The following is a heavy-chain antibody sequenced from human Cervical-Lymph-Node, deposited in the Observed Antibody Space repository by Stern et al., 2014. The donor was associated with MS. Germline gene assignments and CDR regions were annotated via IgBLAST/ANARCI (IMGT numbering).Heavy chain of an antibody. CDR1: GFSVSTNGVG. J-gene: IGHJ5*02. CDR2: LYLDDGK. V-gene: IGHV2-5*02. CDR3: AHTIPRYFSGGSYYSANYFDP. Sequence: QVTLKESGPTLVKPTQTLTLTCTFSGFSVSTNGVGVGWIRQPPVKALEWLAVLYLDDGKRYNPSLQKRLTITKDTAPNPVDLLMTNIDPVDTATYFCAHTIPRYFSGGSYYSANYFDPWGPGTLVTVSS. D-gene: IGHD2-15*01.